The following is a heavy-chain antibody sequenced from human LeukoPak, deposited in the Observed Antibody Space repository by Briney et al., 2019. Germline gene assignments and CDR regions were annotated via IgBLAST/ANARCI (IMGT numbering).Heavy chain of an antibody. CDR2: IYPGDSDT. CDR3: RRQDAIWKYYFDY. Sequence: GESLKISWKGPGYRFTYFWIGWVRQMPGKGLEWMGIIYPGDSDTRYRPSFQGQVTISVDKSISTAYLQWSSLKASDTAMYYCRRQDAIWKYYFDYGGQGTLVTVSS. CDR1: GYRFTYFW. D-gene: IGHD1-1*01. V-gene: IGHV5-51*01. J-gene: IGHJ4*02.